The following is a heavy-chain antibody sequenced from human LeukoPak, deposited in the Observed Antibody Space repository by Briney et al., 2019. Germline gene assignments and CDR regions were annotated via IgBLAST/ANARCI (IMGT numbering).Heavy chain of an antibody. D-gene: IGHD2-15*01. CDR1: GGSISSYF. J-gene: IGHJ4*02. Sequence: SETLSLTCTVSGGSISSYFWSWIRQPPGKGLEWIGYIYYSGSTNYNPSLKSRVTISVDTSKNQFSLKLSSVTAADTAVYYCARVICSGGSCRFDYWGQGTLVTVSS. V-gene: IGHV4-59*01. CDR3: ARVICSGGSCRFDY. CDR2: IYYSGST.